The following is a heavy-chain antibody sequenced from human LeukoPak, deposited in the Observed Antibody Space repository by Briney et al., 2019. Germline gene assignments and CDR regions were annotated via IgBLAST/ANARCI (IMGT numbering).Heavy chain of an antibody. J-gene: IGHJ4*02. V-gene: IGHV3-30*02. CDR2: IRYDGSNK. D-gene: IGHD3-9*01. Sequence: GGSLRLSCAASGFTFSSYGMHWVRQAPGKGLEWVAFIRYDGSNKYYADSVKGRFTISRDNSKNTLYLQMNSLRAEDTAVYYCAKDAPSYYDILTGHLADYWGQGTLVTVSS. CDR3: AKDAPSYYDILTGHLADY. CDR1: GFTFSSYG.